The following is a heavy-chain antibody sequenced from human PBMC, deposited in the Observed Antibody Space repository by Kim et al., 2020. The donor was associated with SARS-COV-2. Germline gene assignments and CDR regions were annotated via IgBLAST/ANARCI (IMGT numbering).Heavy chain of an antibody. CDR2: ISGSGGST. J-gene: IGHJ6*02. Sequence: GGSLRLSCAASGFTFSSYAMSWVRQAPGKGLEWVSAISGSGGSTYYADSVKGRFTISRDNSKNTLYLQMNSLRAEDTAVYYCAKSGRDIVVVPAALYYYGMDVWGQGTTVTVSS. V-gene: IGHV3-23*01. CDR3: AKSGRDIVVVPAALYYYGMDV. CDR1: GFTFSSYA. D-gene: IGHD2-2*01.